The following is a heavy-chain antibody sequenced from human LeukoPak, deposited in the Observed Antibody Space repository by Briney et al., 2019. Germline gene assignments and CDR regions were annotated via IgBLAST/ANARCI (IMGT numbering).Heavy chain of an antibody. CDR3: AGSGWAPY. V-gene: IGHV4-39*01. CDR1: NGSISSSSHY. CDR2: IYYSGST. J-gene: IGHJ4*02. D-gene: IGHD1-26*01. Sequence: SETLSLTCTVSNGSISSSSHYWGWIRQPPGKGLEWIGSIYYSGSTYYNLSLKSRVTISVDTSKNQFSLKLRSVTAADTAVYFCAGSGWAPYWGQGTLVTVSS.